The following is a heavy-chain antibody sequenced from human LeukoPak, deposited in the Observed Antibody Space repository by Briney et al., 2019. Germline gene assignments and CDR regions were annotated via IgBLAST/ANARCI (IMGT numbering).Heavy chain of an antibody. CDR2: IYFSGST. CDR1: GGSISSYY. Sequence: SETLSLTCTVSGGSISSYYWTWIRNFPGKGMEWIGYIYFSGSTTYNPTLKSRVTISLDTSKNQFSLKLTSVTAADTAVYYCASHIYCNSTSCYDYWGQGTLVTVSS. CDR3: ASHIYCNSTSCYDY. D-gene: IGHD2-2*01. V-gene: IGHV4-59*08. J-gene: IGHJ4*02.